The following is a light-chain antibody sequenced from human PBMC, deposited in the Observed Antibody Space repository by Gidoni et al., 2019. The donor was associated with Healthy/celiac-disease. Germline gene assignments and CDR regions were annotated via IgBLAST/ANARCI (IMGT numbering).Light chain of an antibody. CDR1: SSDVGIYNL. J-gene: IGLJ1*01. CDR3: CSYAGSYV. V-gene: IGLV2-23*02. Sequence: QAARTQAASVAGWRVQSIPMSCTGTSSDVGIYNLVAWYQQHPGKAPKLMIYEVSKRPSGVSNRFSGSKSGNTASLTISGLQAEDEADYYCCSYAGSYVFGTGTKVTVL. CDR2: EVS.